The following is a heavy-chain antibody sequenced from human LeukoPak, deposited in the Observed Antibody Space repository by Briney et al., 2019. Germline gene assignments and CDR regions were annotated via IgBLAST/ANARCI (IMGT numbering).Heavy chain of an antibody. D-gene: IGHD3-9*01. CDR1: GGSISSYY. Sequence: SETLSLTCAVYGGSISSYYWSWIRQPPGKGLEWVGEIHYTGATSYNPSLKSRATISIETSKNQVSLKLSSVTAADTAVYYCTRGNILSGYCFDFWGQGALVTVYS. CDR2: IHYTGAT. V-gene: IGHV4-34*01. CDR3: TRGNILSGYCFDF. J-gene: IGHJ4*02.